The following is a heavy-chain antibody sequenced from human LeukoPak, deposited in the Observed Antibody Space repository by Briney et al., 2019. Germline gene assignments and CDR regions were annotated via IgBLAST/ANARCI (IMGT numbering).Heavy chain of an antibody. CDR1: GFTFSSYW. D-gene: IGHD6-19*01. CDR2: IKQDGSEK. Sequence: PGGSLRLSCAASGFTFSSYWMSWVRQAPGKGLEWVANIKQDGSEKYYVDSVKGRFTISRDNAKNSLYLQMNSLRAEDTAVYYCAREGYLGGWLVLNDYWGQGTLVTASS. CDR3: AREGYLGGWLVLNDY. V-gene: IGHV3-7*01. J-gene: IGHJ4*02.